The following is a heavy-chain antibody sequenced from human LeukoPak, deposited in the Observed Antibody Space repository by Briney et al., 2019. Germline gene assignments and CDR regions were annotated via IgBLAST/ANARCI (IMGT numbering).Heavy chain of an antibody. V-gene: IGHV3-30*02. CDR2: INYDGSKR. CDR1: GFTFSRCG. Sequence: GGSLRLSCAASGFTFSRCGMHWVRQAPGKGLEWVAFINYDGSKRNYADSVKGRFTISRDNSKNTLYLKMNSQRLDDTALYYCAKEEEWFGEFWGQGTLVTVSS. D-gene: IGHD3-10*01. CDR3: AKEEEWFGEF. J-gene: IGHJ4*02.